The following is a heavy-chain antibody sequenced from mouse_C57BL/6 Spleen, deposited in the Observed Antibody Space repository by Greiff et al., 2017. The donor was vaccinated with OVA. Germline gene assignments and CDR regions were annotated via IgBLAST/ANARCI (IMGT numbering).Heavy chain of an antibody. CDR1: GYTFTSYW. D-gene: IGHD3-2*02. V-gene: IGHV1-59*01. CDR3: ARPTDSSGGYYAMDY. J-gene: IGHJ4*01. Sequence: VQLQQPGAELVRPGTSVKLSCKASGYTFTSYWMHWVKQRPGQGLEWIGVIDPSDSYTNYNQKFKGKATLTVDRSSSTAYMQLSSLTSEDSAVYYCARPTDSSGGYYAMDYWGQGTTVTVSS. CDR2: IDPSDSYT.